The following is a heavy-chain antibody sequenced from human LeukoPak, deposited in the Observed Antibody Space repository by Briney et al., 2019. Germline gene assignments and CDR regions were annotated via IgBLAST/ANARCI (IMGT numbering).Heavy chain of an antibody. D-gene: IGHD6-19*01. Sequence: SGTLSLTCTVSGGSISTYDWSWIRQPPGKGLEGMGYFYYSGSTDYNPSLKSRVTMSLDTSKNQFSLKLSSVAAADTAVYYCARDLRVGGSSGWYAFDIWGQGTMVIVSS. CDR3: ARDLRVGGSSGWYAFDI. CDR1: GGSISTYD. J-gene: IGHJ3*02. V-gene: IGHV4-59*01. CDR2: FYYSGST.